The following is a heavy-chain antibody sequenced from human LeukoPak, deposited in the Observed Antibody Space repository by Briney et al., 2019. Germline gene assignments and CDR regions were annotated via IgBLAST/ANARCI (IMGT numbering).Heavy chain of an antibody. J-gene: IGHJ4*02. D-gene: IGHD1-7*01. V-gene: IGHV3-23*01. Sequence: GGSLRLSCAASGFTFTSYAMSWVRQAPGKGLEWVSGFSGGAGRTYYANSVKGRFTISRDNSENTLYLQMNSLRAEDTAVYYCAKKVNWNYGSIGAYWGQGTLVAVSS. CDR1: GFTFTSYA. CDR2: FSGGAGRT. CDR3: AKKVNWNYGSIGAY.